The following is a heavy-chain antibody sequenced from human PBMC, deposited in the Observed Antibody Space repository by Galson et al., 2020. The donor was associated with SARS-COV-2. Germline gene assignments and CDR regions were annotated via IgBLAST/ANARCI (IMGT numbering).Heavy chain of an antibody. CDR1: GFTVGNSV. CDR3: ARSYRDHGGDLYCFGS. Sequence: GGSLRLSCAASGFTVGNSVMSWVRQAPGKGLEWVSGFTGSGTTTYYADSVQGRFAISRDNARNTLSLQMNNLRDEDTAIYYCARSYRDHGGDLYCFGSWGQGTLVTVSA. CDR2: FTGSGTTT. V-gene: IGHV3-23*01. J-gene: IGHJ4*02. D-gene: IGHD2-21*02.